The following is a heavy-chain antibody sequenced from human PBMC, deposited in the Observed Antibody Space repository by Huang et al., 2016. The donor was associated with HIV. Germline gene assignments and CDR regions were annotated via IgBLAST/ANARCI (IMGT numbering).Heavy chain of an antibody. Sequence: VESGGRSVQPGGSIKLSCVGSTFTFGAYWMSWVRQPPGKGLEWVANIKKEESEKYYVDSVKGRFNISRDNARKVLFLEMDDLRVEDTAIYFCATKTAGMDIWGQGTTVTVSS. J-gene: IGHJ6*02. CDR1: TFTFGAYW. D-gene: IGHD1-7*01. CDR3: ATKTAGMDI. CDR2: IKKEESEK. V-gene: IGHV3-7*01.